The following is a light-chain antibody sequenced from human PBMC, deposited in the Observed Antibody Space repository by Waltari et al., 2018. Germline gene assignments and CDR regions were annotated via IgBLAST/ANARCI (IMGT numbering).Light chain of an antibody. V-gene: IGLV2-23*02. J-gene: IGLJ2*01. CDR2: EVS. Sequence: QSALTQPASVSGSPGQSITISCTGTSSDVGGYNLVSWYQQHPGTAPNLMIYEVSKRPSGVSNRFSGSKSGNTASLTISGLQAEDEADYYSCSYAGSVVFGGGTKLTVL. CDR1: SSDVGGYNL. CDR3: CSYAGSVV.